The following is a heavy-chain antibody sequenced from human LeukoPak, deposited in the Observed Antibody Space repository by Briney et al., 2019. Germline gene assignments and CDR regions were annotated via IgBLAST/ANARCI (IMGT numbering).Heavy chain of an antibody. CDR2: INHSGST. Sequence: SETLSLTCAVYGGSFSGYYWSWIRQPPGKGLEWIGEINHSGSTNYNPSLKSRVTISVDTSKNQFSLKLSSVTAADTAVYYCARERITMVRGVIITQIFDYWGQGTLVTVSS. J-gene: IGHJ4*02. D-gene: IGHD3-10*01. CDR3: ARERITMVRGVIITQIFDY. V-gene: IGHV4-34*01. CDR1: GGSFSGYY.